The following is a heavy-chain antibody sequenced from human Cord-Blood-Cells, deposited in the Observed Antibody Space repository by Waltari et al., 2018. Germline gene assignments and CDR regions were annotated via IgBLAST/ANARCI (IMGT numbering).Heavy chain of an antibody. J-gene: IGHJ5*02. D-gene: IGHD3-3*01. CDR2: IYYSGST. CDR1: VGSISSSSFY. Sequence: QLQLQESGPGPVKPSETLSLTCTVSVGSISSSSFYWGWIRQPPGKGLEWIGSIYYSGSTYYNPSLKSRVTISVDTSKNQFSLKLSSVTAADTAVYYCARGRIFGVVIEGWFDPWGQGTLVTVSS. V-gene: IGHV4-39*01. CDR3: ARGRIFGVVIEGWFDP.